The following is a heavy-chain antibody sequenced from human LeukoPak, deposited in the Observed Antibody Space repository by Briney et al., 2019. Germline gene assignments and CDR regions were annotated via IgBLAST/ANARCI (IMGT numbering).Heavy chain of an antibody. CDR2: VHFSGAT. CDR1: GVSISSDNY. D-gene: IGHD6-19*01. J-gene: IGHJ1*01. Sequence: SETLSLTCIVSGVSISSDNYWGWIRQSPGKGLELFGSVHFSGATHYNPSLKSRVAITLDTSKNQFSLKLNSVTAADTAIYYCAKHRMWLVGLESWGQGTLVTVSS. CDR3: AKHRMWLVGLES. V-gene: IGHV4-39*01.